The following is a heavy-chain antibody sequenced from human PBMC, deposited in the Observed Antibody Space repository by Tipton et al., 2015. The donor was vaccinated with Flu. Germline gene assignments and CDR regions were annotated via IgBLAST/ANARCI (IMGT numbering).Heavy chain of an antibody. CDR2: IYTSGST. D-gene: IGHD2-8*01. V-gene: IGHV4-61*02. CDR3: ARFSAGVKRGLDY. J-gene: IGHJ4*02. Sequence: TLSLTCTVSGGSISGGSYYWSWIRQPAGKGLEWIGRIYTSGSTNYNPSLKSRVTISVDTSKNQFSLKLSSVTAADTAVYYCARFSAGVKRGLDYWGQGTLVTVSS. CDR1: GGSISGGSYY.